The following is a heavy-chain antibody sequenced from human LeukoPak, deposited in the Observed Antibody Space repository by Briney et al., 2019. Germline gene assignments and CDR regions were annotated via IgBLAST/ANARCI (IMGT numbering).Heavy chain of an antibody. CDR3: ARDGVSSGYPAPYDY. D-gene: IGHD3-22*01. Sequence: ASVKVSCKASGGTFSSYAISWVRQAPGQGLEWMGGIIPIFGTANYAQKFQGRVTITADESTSTAYMELSSLRSEDTAVYYCARDGVSSGYPAPYDYWGQGTLVTVSS. CDR2: IIPIFGTA. J-gene: IGHJ4*02. CDR1: GGTFSSYA. V-gene: IGHV1-69*13.